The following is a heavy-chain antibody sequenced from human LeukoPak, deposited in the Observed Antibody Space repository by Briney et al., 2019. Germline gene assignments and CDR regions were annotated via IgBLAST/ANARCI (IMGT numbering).Heavy chain of an antibody. CDR2: INPNSGGT. V-gene: IGHV1-2*02. CDR3: ARDHVVVVAANWSRWFDP. D-gene: IGHD2-15*01. Sequence: GASVKVSCNASGYTFTGYYMHWVRQAPGQGLEWMGWINPNSGGTNYAQKFQGRVTMTRDTSISTAYMELSRLRSDDTAVYYCARDHVVVVAANWSRWFDPWGQGTLVTVSS. J-gene: IGHJ5*02. CDR1: GYTFTGYY.